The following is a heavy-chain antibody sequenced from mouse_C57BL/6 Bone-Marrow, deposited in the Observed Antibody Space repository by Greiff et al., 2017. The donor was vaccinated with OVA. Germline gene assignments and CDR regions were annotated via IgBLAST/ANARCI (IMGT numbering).Heavy chain of an antibody. J-gene: IGHJ2*01. CDR3: AGGEDY. Sequence: EVKLVESGGDLVKPGGSLKLSCAASGFTFSSYGMSWVRQTPDKRLEWVATISSGGSYTYYPDSVKGRFTISRDNAKNTLYLQMSSLKSEDTAMYYCAGGEDYGGQGTTLTVSS. V-gene: IGHV5-6*01. CDR1: GFTFSSYG. CDR2: ISSGGSYT.